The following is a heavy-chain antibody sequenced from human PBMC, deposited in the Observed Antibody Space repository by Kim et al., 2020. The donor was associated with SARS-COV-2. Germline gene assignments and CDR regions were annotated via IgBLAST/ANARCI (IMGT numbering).Heavy chain of an antibody. D-gene: IGHD2-2*02. CDR1: SGSFSGHY. V-gene: IGHV4-34*01. Sequence: SETLSLTCAVYSGSFSGHYWSWIRQPPGKGLEWIGKIHESGSANYNPSLMSRVSISIDVSKNQFSLKLSSVTAADTGFYYCARGRAGVVPAPILGLGPHYDYFIMDVWGHGTTVTVSS. J-gene: IGHJ6*02. CDR3: ARGRAGVVPAPILGLGPHYDYFIMDV. CDR2: IHESGSA.